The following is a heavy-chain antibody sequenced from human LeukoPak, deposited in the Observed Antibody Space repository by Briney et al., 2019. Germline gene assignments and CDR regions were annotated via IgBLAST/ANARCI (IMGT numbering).Heavy chain of an antibody. J-gene: IGHJ4*02. V-gene: IGHV3-21*01. CDR2: ITSNGRYT. D-gene: IGHD5-12*01. Sequence: GGSLRLSCAASGFTFSSYTINWVRQAPGKVLEWVSSITSNGRYTFYADSVKGRFTISRDNSKNTLYLQLNSLRAEDTAVYYCAKVMDRDIVATIRLGSQYYFDYWGQGTLVTVSS. CDR3: AKVMDRDIVATIRLGSQYYFDY. CDR1: GFTFSSYT.